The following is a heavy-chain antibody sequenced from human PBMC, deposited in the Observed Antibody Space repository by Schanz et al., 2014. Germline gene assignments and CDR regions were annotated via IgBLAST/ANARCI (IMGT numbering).Heavy chain of an antibody. D-gene: IGHD2-15*01. Sequence: VQLLESGGGLVQPGGSLRLSCAASGFTFSSYGMHWVRQAPGKGLEWVALISNDGSIKYYADSVKGRFTISRDNSENTLYLQMNSLSADDTAVFYCAKGMGYCSGGTCYDYYYYGLDVWGQGTTVTVSS. J-gene: IGHJ6*02. CDR1: GFTFSSYG. V-gene: IGHV3-30*19. CDR3: AKGMGYCSGGTCYDYYYYGLDV. CDR2: ISNDGSIK.